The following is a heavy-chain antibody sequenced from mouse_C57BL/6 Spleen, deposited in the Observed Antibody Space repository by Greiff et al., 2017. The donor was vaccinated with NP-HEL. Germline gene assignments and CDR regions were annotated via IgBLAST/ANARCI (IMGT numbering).Heavy chain of an antibody. J-gene: IGHJ4*01. Sequence: EVKLQESGPGLVKPSQSLSLTCSVTGYSITSGYYWNWIRQFPGNKLEWMGYISYDGSNNYNPSLKNRISITRDTSKNQFFLKLNSVTTEDTATYYCARELLWFFMDYWGQGTSVTVSS. CDR2: ISYDGSN. CDR3: ARELLWFFMDY. D-gene: IGHD2-2*01. V-gene: IGHV3-6*01. CDR1: GYSITSGYY.